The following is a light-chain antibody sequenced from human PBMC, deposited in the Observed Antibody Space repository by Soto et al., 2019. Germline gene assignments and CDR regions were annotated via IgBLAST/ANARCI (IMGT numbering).Light chain of an antibody. CDR1: SSDVGVYDF. J-gene: IGLJ2*01. CDR2: DVS. CDR3: CSYTSSSTVL. Sequence: QSVLTQPASVSGSPGQSITISCTGTSSDVGVYDFVSWYQQHPAKAPKLLIYDVSYRPSGVSDRFSGSKSGNTASLTISGLQAEDEADYSCCSYTSSSTVLFGGGTKVTVL. V-gene: IGLV2-14*01.